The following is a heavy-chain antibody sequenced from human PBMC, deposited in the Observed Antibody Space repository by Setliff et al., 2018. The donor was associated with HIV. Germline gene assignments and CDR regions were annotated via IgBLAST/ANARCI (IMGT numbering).Heavy chain of an antibody. CDR3: ARRIDDSGSFPDKNWFDT. CDR1: GDSISSYS. V-gene: IGHV4-4*09. J-gene: IGHJ5*02. CDR2: IFSSGST. D-gene: IGHD3-10*01. Sequence: PSETLSLTCTVSGDSISSYSWNWIRQSPGGGLEWIGFIFSSGSTKYNPSLQSRVTMSIDTSKNQFSLMLTSVTAADTAVYYCARRIDDSGSFPDKNWFDTWGQGSLVTVS.